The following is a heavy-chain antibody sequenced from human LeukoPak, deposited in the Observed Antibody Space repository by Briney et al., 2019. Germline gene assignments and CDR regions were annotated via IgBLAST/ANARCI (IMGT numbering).Heavy chain of an antibody. D-gene: IGHD6-19*01. V-gene: IGHV3-23*01. CDR3: AKGAGYSSGWYLWFDP. CDR1: GLTFNSYD. CDR2: ISVSGGTT. Sequence: GGSLRLSCAASGLTFNSYDMSWVRQAPGKGLEWVTAISVSGGTTYYADSVKGRFTISRDNSKNTLYLQMNSLRAEDTAVYYCAKGAGYSSGWYLWFDPWGQGTLVTVSS. J-gene: IGHJ5*02.